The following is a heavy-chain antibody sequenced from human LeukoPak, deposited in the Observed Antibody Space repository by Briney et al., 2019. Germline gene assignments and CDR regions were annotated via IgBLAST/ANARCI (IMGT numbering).Heavy chain of an antibody. D-gene: IGHD2-2*01. V-gene: IGHV4-38-2*01. CDR1: GYSISSGYY. CDR2: IYHSGST. CDR3: ARLYCSSTSCYRWDAFDI. Sequence: SETLSLTCAVSGYSISSGYYWGWIRQPPGKGLEGIGSIYHSGSTYYNPSLKSRVTISVDTSKNQFSLKLSSVTAADTAVYYCARLYCSSTSCYRWDAFDIWGQGTMVTVSS. J-gene: IGHJ3*02.